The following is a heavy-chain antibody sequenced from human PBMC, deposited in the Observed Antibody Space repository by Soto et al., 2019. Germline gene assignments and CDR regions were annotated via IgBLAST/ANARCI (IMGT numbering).Heavy chain of an antibody. V-gene: IGHV3-33*01. CDR1: GFTFSSYG. D-gene: IGHD3-3*01. CDR2: IWYDGSNK. J-gene: IGHJ4*02. CDR3: AGGWGPMTIHY. Sequence: GGSLRLSCAASGFTFSSYGMHWVRQAPGKGLEWVAVIWYDGSNKYYADSVKGRFTISRDNSKNTLYLQMNSLRAEDTAVYYCAGGWGPMTIHYWGQGTLVSVSS.